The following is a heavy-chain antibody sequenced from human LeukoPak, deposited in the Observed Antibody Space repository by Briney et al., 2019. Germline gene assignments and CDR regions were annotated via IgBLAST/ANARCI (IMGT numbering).Heavy chain of an antibody. Sequence: TSETLSLTCTVSGGSIGSYYWSWIRQPPGKGLEWIGYIYYSGSTNYNPSLKSRVTISVDTSKNQFSLKLSSVTAADTAVYYCARDGSVAGYFQHWGQGTLVTVSS. CDR1: GGSIGSYY. J-gene: IGHJ1*01. CDR3: ARDGSVAGYFQH. V-gene: IGHV4-59*01. D-gene: IGHD6-19*01. CDR2: IYYSGST.